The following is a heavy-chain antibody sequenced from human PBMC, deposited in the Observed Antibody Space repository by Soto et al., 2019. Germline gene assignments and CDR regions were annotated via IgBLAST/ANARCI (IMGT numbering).Heavy chain of an antibody. CDR3: ARVVGYYDSRPLRAYSYYFDY. J-gene: IGHJ4*02. D-gene: IGHD3-22*01. CDR2: INHSGST. Sequence: QVQLQQWGAGLLKPSETRSLTCAVYGGSFSGYYWSWIRQPPGKGLEWIGEINHSGSTNYNPSLKSRVTISVDTSKNQFSLMLSSVTAADTAVYYCARVVGYYDSRPLRAYSYYFDYWGQGTLVTVSS. CDR1: GGSFSGYY. V-gene: IGHV4-34*01.